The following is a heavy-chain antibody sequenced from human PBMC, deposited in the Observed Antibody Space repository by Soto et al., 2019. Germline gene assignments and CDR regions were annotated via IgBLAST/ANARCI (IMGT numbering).Heavy chain of an antibody. CDR2: ISGSGSTI. CDR1: VFTFSIYA. J-gene: IGHJ4*02. V-gene: IGHV3-23*01. CDR3: AKVFYYYDSSGYYYFDY. Sequence: RGSLLLSCASSVFTFSIYAVSWVRQAPGKGPEWISSISGSGSTIYYADSVKGRFTISRDNSKNTLYLQMSSLRAEDTAVYYCAKVFYYYDSSGYYYFDYWGQGTLVTVSS. D-gene: IGHD3-22*01.